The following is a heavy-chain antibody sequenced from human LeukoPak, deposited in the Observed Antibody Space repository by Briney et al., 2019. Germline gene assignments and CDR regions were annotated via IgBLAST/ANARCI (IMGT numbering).Heavy chain of an antibody. J-gene: IGHJ4*02. CDR1: GGTFSSYA. Sequence: ASVKISCKASGGTFSSYAISWVRQAPGQGLEWMGGITPIFGTANYAQKFQGRVTITADESTSTAYMELSSLRSEDTAVYYCARESSISMVRGVIGYWGQGTLVTVSS. D-gene: IGHD3-10*01. CDR3: ARESSISMVRGVIGY. CDR2: ITPIFGTA. V-gene: IGHV1-69*01.